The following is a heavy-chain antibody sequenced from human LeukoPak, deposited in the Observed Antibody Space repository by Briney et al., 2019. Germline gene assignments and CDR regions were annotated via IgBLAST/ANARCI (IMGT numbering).Heavy chain of an antibody. CDR1: GYTFTSYD. J-gene: IGHJ6*02. Sequence: GASVKVSCKASGYTFTSYDINWVRQATGQGLEWMGWMNPNSGNTGYAQKFQGRVTMTRNTSISTAYMELSSLRSEDTAVYYCARGRYCSGGSCYWYYGMDVWGQGTTVTVSS. D-gene: IGHD2-15*01. CDR3: ARGRYCSGGSCYWYYGMDV. CDR2: MNPNSGNT. V-gene: IGHV1-8*01.